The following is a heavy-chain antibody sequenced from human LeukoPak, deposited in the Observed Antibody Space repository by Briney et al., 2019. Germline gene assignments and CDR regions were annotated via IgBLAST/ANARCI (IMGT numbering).Heavy chain of an antibody. Sequence: PSETLSLTCTVSGGSISSYYWSWIRQPPGKGLEWIGYIYYGGSINYSPSLKSRVTISVDTSKNQFSLKLSSVTAADTAVYYCARDLGGGTGEHWGQGTLVTVSS. J-gene: IGHJ1*01. CDR3: ARDLGGGTGEH. V-gene: IGHV4-59*01. CDR1: GGSISSYY. D-gene: IGHD1-1*01. CDR2: IYYGGSI.